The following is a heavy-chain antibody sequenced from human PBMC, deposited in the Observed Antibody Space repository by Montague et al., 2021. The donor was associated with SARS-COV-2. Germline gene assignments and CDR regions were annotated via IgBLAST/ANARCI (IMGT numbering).Heavy chain of an antibody. Sequence: CAISGDSVSSNLATWNWIRQSPSRGLEWLGRTYYRSKWYNDYAESVKSRITIDPDTSKHQFSLHLNSVTPEDTAVYYCARVPSSNWYFDYWGQGTLVTVSS. CDR3: ARVPSSNWYFDY. CDR2: TYYRSKWYN. J-gene: IGHJ4*02. V-gene: IGHV6-1*01. D-gene: IGHD6-13*01. CDR1: GDSVSSNLAT.